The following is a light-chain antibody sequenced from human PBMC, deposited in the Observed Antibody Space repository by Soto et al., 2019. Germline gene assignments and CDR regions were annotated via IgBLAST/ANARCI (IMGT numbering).Light chain of an antibody. V-gene: IGKV1-39*01. CDR2: DAS. CDR1: QSISKD. J-gene: IGKJ1*01. Sequence: DIQMTQSPSSLSASVGDRVTLTCRASQSISKDLNWYQQKPGEAPILLIYDASTLQSGVPSRFSGAVSGTDFNLTINNLKPEDFENYFCQQSYSTPWTFGLGTKVDIK. CDR3: QQSYSTPWT.